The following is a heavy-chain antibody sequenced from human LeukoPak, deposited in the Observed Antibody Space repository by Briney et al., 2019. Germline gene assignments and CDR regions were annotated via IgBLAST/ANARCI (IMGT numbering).Heavy chain of an antibody. CDR2: INHSGST. CDR1: GGSFSGYY. V-gene: IGHV4-34*01. Sequence: SETLSLTCAVYGGSFSGYYWSWIRQPPGKGLEWIGEINHSGSTNYNPSLKSRVTISVDTSNNQFSLKLSSVTAADTAVYYCARVHRGYSYGHEDYWGQGTLVTVSS. D-gene: IGHD5-18*01. J-gene: IGHJ4*02. CDR3: ARVHRGYSYGHEDY.